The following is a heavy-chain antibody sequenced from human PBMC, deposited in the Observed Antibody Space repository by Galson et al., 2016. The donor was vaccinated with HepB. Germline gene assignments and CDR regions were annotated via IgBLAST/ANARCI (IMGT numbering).Heavy chain of an antibody. J-gene: IGHJ4*02. CDR3: TTTSTRGYTYGPSAY. D-gene: IGHD5-18*01. CDR1: GFTFSRAW. V-gene: IGHV3-15*01. CDR2: IKSYTDGGTT. Sequence: SLRLSCAASGFTFSRAWMNWVRQAPGKGLEWVGRIKSYTDGGTTEYAAPMKGSFTFPRDESNNRLYLQMNSLKTEDTAVYYCTTTSTRGYTYGPSAYWGRGTLVAVSS.